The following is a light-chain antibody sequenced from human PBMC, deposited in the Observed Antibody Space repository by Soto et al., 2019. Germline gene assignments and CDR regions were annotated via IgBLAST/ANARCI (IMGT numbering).Light chain of an antibody. Sequence: EIVLTQSPATLSLSPGERATLSCSASQSVSSSLGWYQQKPGQAPRLLIYDASNRATGIPARFSGSGSGTDFTLTISSLEPEDFAVYYCQQRSNWPLTFGGGTKVEIK. V-gene: IGKV3-11*01. CDR2: DAS. CDR3: QQRSNWPLT. CDR1: QSVSSS. J-gene: IGKJ4*01.